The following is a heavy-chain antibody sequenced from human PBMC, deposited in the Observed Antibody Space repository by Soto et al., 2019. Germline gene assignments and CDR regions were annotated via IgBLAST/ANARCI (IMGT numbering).Heavy chain of an antibody. J-gene: IGHJ4*02. D-gene: IGHD2-21*01. V-gene: IGHV3-66*01. Sequence: EVPLVESGGGLVQPGGSLRLSCAATGFTVSSDFMYWVRQAPGKGLEWVTTIYSGDNIYYTDSVKGRFTISRDNSKNTLYLQMNSLRAEDTAVYHCATRGEWGQGTLVTVSS. CDR2: IYSGDNI. CDR1: GFTVSSDF. CDR3: ATRGE.